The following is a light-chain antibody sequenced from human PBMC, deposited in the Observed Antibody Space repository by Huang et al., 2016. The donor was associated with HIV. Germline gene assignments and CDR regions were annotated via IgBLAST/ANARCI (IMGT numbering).Light chain of an antibody. J-gene: IGKJ3*01. CDR2: AAS. V-gene: IGKV1-39*01. CDR1: QSINTY. CDR3: QQSYSTPRVT. Sequence: DIQMTQSPSSLSASVGVRVTITCRASQSINTYLNWYQQQPGRAPKLLVYAASSLQSGGPSRFSGSGSGTDFTLTIRSLQPEDFATYYCQQSYSTPRVTFGPGTTVDMK.